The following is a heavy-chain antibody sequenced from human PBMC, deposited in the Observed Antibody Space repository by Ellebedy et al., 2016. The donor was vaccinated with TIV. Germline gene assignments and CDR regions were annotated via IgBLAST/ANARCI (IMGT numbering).Heavy chain of an antibody. D-gene: IGHD2-2*01. CDR2: IIPIFGTA. CDR3: ARTASPSDAFDI. CDR1: GGTFSSYA. J-gene: IGHJ3*02. V-gene: IGHV1-69*13. Sequence: AASVKVSCKASGGTFSSYAISWVRQPPGQGLEWMGGIIPIFGTANYAQKFQGRVTITADESTSTAYMELSSLRSEDTAVYSCARTASPSDAFDIWGQGTMVTVSS.